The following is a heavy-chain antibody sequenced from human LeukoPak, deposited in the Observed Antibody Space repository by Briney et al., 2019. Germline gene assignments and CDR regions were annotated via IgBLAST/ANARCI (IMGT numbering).Heavy chain of an antibody. CDR2: INSDGSST. CDR1: GFTFSSYW. V-gene: IGHV3-74*01. J-gene: IGHJ4*02. CDR3: ARGNIAVAGTRSAFDY. Sequence: GGSLRLSCAASGFTFSSYWMHWVRQAPGKGLVWVSRINSDGSSTSYADSVKGRFTISRDNAKNTLYLQMNSLRAEDTAVYYCARGNIAVAGTRSAFDYWGQGTLVTVSS. D-gene: IGHD6-19*01.